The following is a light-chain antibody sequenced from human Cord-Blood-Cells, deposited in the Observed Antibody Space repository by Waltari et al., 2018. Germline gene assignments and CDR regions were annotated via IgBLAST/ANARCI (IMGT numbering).Light chain of an antibody. Sequence: EIVMTQSPDSLAVSLGVRATINCKFSQSVLYSSNNKNYLAWYQQKPGQPPKLLIYWASTRESGVPDRFSGSGSGTDFTLTISSLQAEDVAVYYCQQYYSTPITFGQGTRLEIK. CDR3: QQYYSTPIT. J-gene: IGKJ5*01. CDR1: QSVLYSSNNKNY. V-gene: IGKV4-1*01. CDR2: WAS.